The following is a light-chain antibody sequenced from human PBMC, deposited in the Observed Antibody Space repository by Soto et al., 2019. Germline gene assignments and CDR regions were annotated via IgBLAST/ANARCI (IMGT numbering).Light chain of an antibody. CDR2: DAS. V-gene: IGKV3-15*01. CDR3: KQFHNWPFS. CDR1: QSVSSSY. Sequence: VLTQAPCTLPLSQGARATLSCRASQSVSSSYLAWYQQKPAQAPRLLIDDASTRAAGIPARFNGGGSGTEFTLTISSLQSEDFALYYCKQFHNWPFSFGGGNKWIS. J-gene: IGKJ4*01.